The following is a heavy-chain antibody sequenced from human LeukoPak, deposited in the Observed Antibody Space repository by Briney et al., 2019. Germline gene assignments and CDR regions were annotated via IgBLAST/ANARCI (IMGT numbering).Heavy chain of an antibody. Sequence: GGSLRLSCAASGFTFSSYTMTWVRQAPGKGLVWLSCISISGGTIFYADSVKGRFTISRDNAKNSLYLQMNSLRDEDTAVYYCARGTGAYYYWGQGTLVTVSS. CDR2: ISISGGTI. D-gene: IGHD3-16*01. CDR3: ARGTGAYYY. CDR1: GFTFSSYT. V-gene: IGHV3-48*02. J-gene: IGHJ4*02.